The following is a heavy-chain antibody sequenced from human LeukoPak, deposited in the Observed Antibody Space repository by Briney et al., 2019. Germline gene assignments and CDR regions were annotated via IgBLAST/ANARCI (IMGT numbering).Heavy chain of an antibody. D-gene: IGHD5-18*01. J-gene: IGHJ4*02. CDR2: ISGSGGST. CDR3: AKYGYSYSGYFDY. V-gene: IGHV3-23*01. Sequence: PGGSLRLSCAASGFTFSSYAMSWVRQAPGKGLEWVSAISGSGGSTYYADSVKGRFTISRDNSKNTLYLQMNRLRAADTAVYYSAKYGYSYSGYFDYWGQGTLVTVSS. CDR1: GFTFSSYA.